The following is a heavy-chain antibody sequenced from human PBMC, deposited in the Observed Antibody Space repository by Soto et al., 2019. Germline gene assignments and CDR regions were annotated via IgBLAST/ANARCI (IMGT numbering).Heavy chain of an antibody. J-gene: IGHJ4*02. V-gene: IGHV3-74*01. CDR2: IDHDGPT. Sequence: EVQLVESGGGLVQPGGSLRLSCAGSGFTFSNYWMHWVRQAPGKGLEWVSRIDHDGPTDYADSVRGRFTISRDNAENTLYLQMNSLSPEDTAVYYCVRASDGDYWGQGTLVTVSS. D-gene: IGHD1-26*01. CDR1: GFTFSNYW. CDR3: VRASDGDY.